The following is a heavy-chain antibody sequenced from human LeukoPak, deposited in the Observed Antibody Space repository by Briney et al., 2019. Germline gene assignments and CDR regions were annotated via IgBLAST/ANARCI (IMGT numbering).Heavy chain of an antibody. V-gene: IGHV4-38-2*01. CDR1: GFSLSSGYY. D-gene: IGHD4-17*01. J-gene: IGHJ4*02. Sequence: SETLSLTCAVSGFSLSSGYYWGLLRAPPREGVEWIGSIYHSGSTYYNPSLKSRVTISVDTSKNQFSLKLSSVTAADTAVYYCARADYGDFFDYWGQGTLVTVSS. CDR3: ARADYGDFFDY. CDR2: IYHSGST.